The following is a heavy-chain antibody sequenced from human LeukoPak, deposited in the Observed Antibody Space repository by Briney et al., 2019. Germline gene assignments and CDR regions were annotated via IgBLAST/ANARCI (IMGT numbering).Heavy chain of an antibody. CDR2: ISYDGSNK. J-gene: IGHJ6*04. V-gene: IGHV3-30*04. CDR1: GFTFSSYA. CDR3: ARVVVPAAIDDGMDV. Sequence: PGRSLRLSCAASGFTFSSYAMHWVRQAPGKGLEWVAVISYDGSNKYYADSVKGRFTISRGNSKNTLYLQMNSLRAEDTAVYYCARVVVPAAIDDGMDVWGKGTTVTVSS. D-gene: IGHD2-2*01.